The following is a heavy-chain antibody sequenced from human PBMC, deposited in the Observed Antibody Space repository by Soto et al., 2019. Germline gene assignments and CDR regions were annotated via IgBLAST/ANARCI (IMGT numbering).Heavy chain of an antibody. J-gene: IGHJ4*02. CDR3: ARSATYSGYDSIYCGL. CDR1: GDSVRGSY. CDR2: ISVYASS. Sequence: QVQLQESGPGLVMPSETLSLTCAVSGDSVRGSYWSWVRQPPGKRLQWIGYISVYASSKYNPSLESRIPMSLDTSKNQFALGLTSETAADTAFYYCARSATYSGYDSIYCGLWGQGTLVTVSS. V-gene: IGHV4-59*02. D-gene: IGHD5-12*01.